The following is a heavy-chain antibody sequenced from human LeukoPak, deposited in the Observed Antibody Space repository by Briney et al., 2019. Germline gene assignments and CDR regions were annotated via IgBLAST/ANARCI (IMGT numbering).Heavy chain of an antibody. Sequence: SETLSLTCAVYGGSFSGYYWSWIRQPPGKGLEWIGEINHSGSTNYNPSLKSRVTISVDTSKNQFSLKLSSVTAADTAVYYCARGWHLSSWYDYWGQGTLVTVSS. D-gene: IGHD6-13*01. CDR3: ARGWHLSSWYDY. CDR2: INHSGST. CDR1: GGSFSGYY. J-gene: IGHJ4*02. V-gene: IGHV4-34*01.